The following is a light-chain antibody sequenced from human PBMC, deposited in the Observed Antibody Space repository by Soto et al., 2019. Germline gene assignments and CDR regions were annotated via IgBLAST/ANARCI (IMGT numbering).Light chain of an antibody. J-gene: IGKJ1*01. CDR3: KQSYSTTWT. CDR2: AAS. V-gene: IGKV1-39*01. Sequence: DIQMTQSPSSLSASVGDRVTITCRASQGISTYLNWSQQKPGKAPKLLIYAASSLQSGVPSRFSGSGSETDLTLTISSLKHEDFATYSCKQSYSTTWTFGQGTXV. CDR1: QGISTY.